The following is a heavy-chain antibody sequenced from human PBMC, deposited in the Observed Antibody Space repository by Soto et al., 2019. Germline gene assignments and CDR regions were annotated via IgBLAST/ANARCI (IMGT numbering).Heavy chain of an antibody. J-gene: IGHJ4*02. D-gene: IGHD6-13*01. CDR3: AKDWNIAAAGSRFFDY. Sequence: PGGSLRLSCAASGFTFNSYAMSWVRQAPGKGLEWVSGISGSGGSTYYADSVKGRFTISRDNSKNTLYVQMNGLRAEDTAVYYCAKDWNIAAAGSRFFDYWGQGTLVTVPQ. V-gene: IGHV3-23*01. CDR2: ISGSGGST. CDR1: GFTFNSYA.